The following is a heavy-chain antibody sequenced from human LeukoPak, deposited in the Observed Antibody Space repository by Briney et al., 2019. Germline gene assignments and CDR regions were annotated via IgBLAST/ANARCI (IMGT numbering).Heavy chain of an antibody. Sequence: GGPLRLSCAAPGFTFSNVWMSWARQAPGKAREWVGRIKSKTDGGTINYPAPVKDRFTISRDDSKNTLFLQMNSLKPEDTAVYYCAAGVSRGDWGQGTLVTVSS. J-gene: IGHJ4*02. D-gene: IGHD3-10*01. V-gene: IGHV3-15*01. CDR1: GFTFSNVW. CDR2: IKSKTDGGTI. CDR3: AAGVSRGD.